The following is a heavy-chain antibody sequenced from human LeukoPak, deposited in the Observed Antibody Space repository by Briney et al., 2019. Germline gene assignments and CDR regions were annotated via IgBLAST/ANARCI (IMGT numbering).Heavy chain of an antibody. J-gene: IGHJ4*02. D-gene: IGHD6-13*01. CDR1: GGSISNYY. CDR3: AIYSSSWYYFDY. Sequence: PSETLSLTCTVSGGSISNYYWSWIRQPAGKGLEWIGYIYYSGSTNYNPSLKSRVTISVDTSKNQFSLKLSSVTAADTAVYYCAIYSSSWYYFDYWGQGTLVTVSS. CDR2: IYYSGST. V-gene: IGHV4-59*01.